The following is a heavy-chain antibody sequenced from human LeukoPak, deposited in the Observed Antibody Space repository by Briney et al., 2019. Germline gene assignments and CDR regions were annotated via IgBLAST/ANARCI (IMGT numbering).Heavy chain of an antibody. CDR2: ISPDGNEK. CDR1: GFTFSNFG. Sequence: GGSLRLSCTASGFTFSNFGMHWIRQAPGEGLEWVAVISPDGNEKYYTDSMKGRFTISRDNSKNTLSLQMDSLRAEDTAVYYCAKDVEAGPNPIDNWGQGTVVTVSS. V-gene: IGHV3-30*18. D-gene: IGHD6-19*01. CDR3: AKDVEAGPNPIDN. J-gene: IGHJ4*02.